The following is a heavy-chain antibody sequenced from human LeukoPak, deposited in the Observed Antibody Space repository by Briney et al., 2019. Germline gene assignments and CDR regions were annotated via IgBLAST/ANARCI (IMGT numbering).Heavy chain of an antibody. CDR3: ARDMGGGNSGDY. J-gene: IGHJ4*02. D-gene: IGHD4-23*01. V-gene: IGHV1-2*02. Sequence: ASVKVSCKASGYTFTGYYMHWVRQAPGQGLEWMGWINPNSGGTNYAQKFQGRVTMTRDTSISTAYMELSRLRSDDTAVYYCARDMGGGNSGDYWGQGTLVTVSS. CDR2: INPNSGGT. CDR1: GYTFTGYY.